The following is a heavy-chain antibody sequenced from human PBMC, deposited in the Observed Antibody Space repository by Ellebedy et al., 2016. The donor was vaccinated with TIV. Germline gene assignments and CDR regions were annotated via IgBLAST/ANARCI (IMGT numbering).Heavy chain of an antibody. CDR2: IYGGDGST. CDR3: VKGAWLDF. V-gene: IGHV3-23*01. J-gene: IGHJ4*02. CDR1: GFAFTTFD. Sequence: GGSLRLXXAASGFAFTTFDMSWVRQAPGKGLEYISVIYGGDGSTHYPDSVKGRFTISKDNSKNTLYLQMNSLRAEDTARYYCVKGAWLDFWGQGALVTVSS.